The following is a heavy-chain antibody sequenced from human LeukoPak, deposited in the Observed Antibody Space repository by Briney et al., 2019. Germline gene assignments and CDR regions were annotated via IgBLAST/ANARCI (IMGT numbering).Heavy chain of an antibody. D-gene: IGHD3-10*01. V-gene: IGHV3-21*01. CDR3: VRERYHGSGAPKYDY. CDR1: GFTFSNAW. Sequence: PGGSLRLSCAASGFTFSNAWMTWVSHAPGKGLEWVSSISSSSSSIYYADSVKGRFTISRDNAKNSLYLQMNSLTVEDTAVYYCVRERYHGSGAPKYDYWGQGTLVTVSS. J-gene: IGHJ4*02. CDR2: ISSSSSSI.